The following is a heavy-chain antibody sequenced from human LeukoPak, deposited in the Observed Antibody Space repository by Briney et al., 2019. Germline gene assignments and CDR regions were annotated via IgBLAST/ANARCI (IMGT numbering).Heavy chain of an antibody. CDR2: IPSNGGTT. J-gene: IGHJ4*02. V-gene: IGHV3-64D*06. CDR3: VRDRVVVTATFDC. D-gene: IGHD2-21*02. Sequence: PGGSLRLSCSASGFTFSGYAMHWVRQAPGKGLEYVSGIPSNGGTTYYADSVKGRFTISRDNSKNTLYLQMSSLRAAGTAVYFCVRDRVVVTATFDCWGQGTLVTVSS. CDR1: GFTFSGYA.